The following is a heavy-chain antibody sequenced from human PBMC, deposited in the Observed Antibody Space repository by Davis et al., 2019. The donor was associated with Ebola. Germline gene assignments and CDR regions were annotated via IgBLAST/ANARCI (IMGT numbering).Heavy chain of an antibody. J-gene: IGHJ6*02. V-gene: IGHV1-69*05. CDR1: GDTLTSYA. D-gene: IGHD2-15*01. Sequence: SVKVSCKAVGDTLTSYAMTWVRQAPGQGLEWMGGIIPVFRTANYAQKFQGRVSMTTDTSTNTAYMELRSLRFDDTAVYYCARPIAPGYCSGGSCYGLDVWGQGTTVTVSS. CDR2: IIPVFRTA. CDR3: ARPIAPGYCSGGSCYGLDV.